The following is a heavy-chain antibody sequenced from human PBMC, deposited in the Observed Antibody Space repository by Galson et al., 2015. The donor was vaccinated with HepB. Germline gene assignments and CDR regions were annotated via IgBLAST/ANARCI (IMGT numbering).Heavy chain of an antibody. V-gene: IGHV3-30*18. CDR1: GFTFSSYG. CDR3: AKAGPGTGSVYYFDY. CDR2: ISYDGSNK. Sequence: SLRLSCAASGFTFSSYGMHWVRQAPGKGLEWVAVISYDGSNKYYADSVKGRFTISRDNSKNTLYLQMNSLRAEDTAVYYCAKAGPGTGSVYYFDYWGQGTLVTVSS. J-gene: IGHJ4*02. D-gene: IGHD7-27*01.